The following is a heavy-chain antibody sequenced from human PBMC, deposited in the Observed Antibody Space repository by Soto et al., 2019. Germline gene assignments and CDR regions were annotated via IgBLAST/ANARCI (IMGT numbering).Heavy chain of an antibody. V-gene: IGHV1-8*01. Sequence: ASVKVSCKASGYTFTSYDINWVRQATGQGLEWMGWMNPNSGNTGYAQKFQGRVTMTRNTSISTAYMELSSLRSEDTAVYYCARYRSAAGFYYYYYGMDVWGQGTTVTVSS. D-gene: IGHD3-16*02. CDR1: GYTFTSYD. CDR2: MNPNSGNT. J-gene: IGHJ6*02. CDR3: ARYRSAAGFYYYYYGMDV.